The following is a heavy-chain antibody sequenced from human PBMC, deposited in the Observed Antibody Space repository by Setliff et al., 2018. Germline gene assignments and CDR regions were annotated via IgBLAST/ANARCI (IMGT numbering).Heavy chain of an antibody. CDR2: INHSGST. V-gene: IGHV4-39*07. CDR3: ARAYSYYYYYMDV. CDR1: GDSISSGIYH. Sequence: SETLSLTCSVSGDSISSGIYHWGWIRQPPGKGLEWIGEINHSGSTNYNPSLKSRVTISVDTSKNQFSLKLSSVTAADTAVYYCARAYSYYYYYMDVWGKGTTVTVSS. J-gene: IGHJ6*03. D-gene: IGHD4-4*01.